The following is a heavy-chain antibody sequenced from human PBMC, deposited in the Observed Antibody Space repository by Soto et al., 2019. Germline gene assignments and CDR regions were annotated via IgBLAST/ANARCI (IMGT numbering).Heavy chain of an antibody. V-gene: IGHV1-69*13. J-gene: IGHJ5*02. CDR3: VRGYDFLSGYKRNWFAP. CDR1: GGTFSSYA. Sequence: AVKVSCKASGGTFSSYAISWVRQAPGQGLEWMGGIIPIFGTANYAQKFQGRVTFTADESTSTAYMELSSLRSADTTVYYCVRGYDFLSGYKRNWFAPWGRGSLVTVSA. D-gene: IGHD3-9*01. CDR2: IIPIFGTA.